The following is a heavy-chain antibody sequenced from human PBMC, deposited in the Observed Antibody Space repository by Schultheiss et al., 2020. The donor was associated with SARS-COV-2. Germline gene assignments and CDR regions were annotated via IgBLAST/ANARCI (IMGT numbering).Heavy chain of an antibody. Sequence: GESLKISCAASGFTFSSYWMHWVRQAPGKGLVWVSRINSDGSSTSYADSVKGRFTISRDNSKNTLYLQMNSLRAEDTAVYYCARAGYSSSWGYFDYWGQGTLVTVSS. V-gene: IGHV3-74*01. CDR1: GFTFSSYW. CDR3: ARAGYSSSWGYFDY. CDR2: INSDGSST. D-gene: IGHD6-6*01. J-gene: IGHJ4*02.